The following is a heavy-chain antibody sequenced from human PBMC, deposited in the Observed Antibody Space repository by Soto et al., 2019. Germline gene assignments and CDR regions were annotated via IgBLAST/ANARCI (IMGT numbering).Heavy chain of an antibody. CDR3: ARGLVDTAMVTDYFDY. V-gene: IGHV4-30-2*01. CDR1: GGSIRSRGYS. CDR2: IYPSGST. J-gene: IGHJ4*02. Sequence: SETLSLTCAFSGGSIRSRGYSWSWIRQPPGKGLEWIGYIYPSGSTYYNPSLKSRITISVDRSKNQFSLKLSSVTAADTAVYYCARGLVDTAMVTDYFDYWGQGTLVTVSS. D-gene: IGHD5-18*01.